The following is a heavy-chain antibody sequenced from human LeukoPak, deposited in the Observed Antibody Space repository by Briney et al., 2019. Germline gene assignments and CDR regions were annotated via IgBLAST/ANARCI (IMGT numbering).Heavy chain of an antibody. V-gene: IGHV4-30-4*01. CDR2: IYYSGST. CDR1: GGSISSGDYY. J-gene: IGHJ6*02. CDR3: ARHIKDDFWSGYYTYYYGMDV. D-gene: IGHD3-3*01. Sequence: SQTLSLTCTVSGGSISSGDYYWSWIRQPPGKGLEWIGYIYYSGSTYYNPSLKSRVTISVDTSKNQFSLKLSSVTAADTAVYYCARHIKDDFWSGYYTYYYGMDVWGQGTTVTVSS.